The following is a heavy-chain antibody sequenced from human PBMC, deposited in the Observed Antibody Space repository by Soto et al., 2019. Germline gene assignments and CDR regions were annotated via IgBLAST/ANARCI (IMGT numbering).Heavy chain of an antibody. CDR2: ISAYNGNT. V-gene: IGHV1-18*01. D-gene: IGHD3-22*01. CDR3: ARGQRITMIVVARGDWFDP. Sequence: GASVKVSCKASGYTFTSYGISWVRQAPGQGLEWMGWISAYNGNTNYAQKLQGRVTMTTDTSTSTAYMELRSLRSDDTAVYYCARGQRITMIVVARGDWFDPRGQGTLVTVSS. CDR1: GYTFTSYG. J-gene: IGHJ5*02.